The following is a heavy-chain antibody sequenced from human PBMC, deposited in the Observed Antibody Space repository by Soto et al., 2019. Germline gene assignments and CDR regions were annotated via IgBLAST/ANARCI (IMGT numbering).Heavy chain of an antibody. CDR2: ISSSSSTI. D-gene: IGHD3-9*01. J-gene: IGHJ5*02. V-gene: IGHV3-48*01. CDR3: ARGEGDDILTGRNWFDP. CDR1: GFTFSSYS. Sequence: GGSLRLSCAASGFTFSSYSMNWVRQAPGKGLEWVSYISSSSSTIYYADSVKGRFTISRDNAKNSLYLQMNSLRAEDTAVYYCARGEGDDILTGRNWFDPWGQGTLVTVSS.